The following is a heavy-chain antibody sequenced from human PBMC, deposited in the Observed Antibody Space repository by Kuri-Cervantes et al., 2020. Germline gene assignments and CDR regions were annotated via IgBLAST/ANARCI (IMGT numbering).Heavy chain of an antibody. CDR1: GFTFSSYA. CDR3: ARDTIFGIDC. CDR2: ISYDGSNK. J-gene: IGHJ4*02. D-gene: IGHD3-3*01. Sequence: GESLKISCAASGFTFSSYAMHWVRQAPGKGLEWVAVISYDGSNKYYADSVKGRFTISRDNSKNTLYLQMNSLRAEDTAVYYCARDTIFGIDCWGQGTLVTVSS. V-gene: IGHV3-30-3*01.